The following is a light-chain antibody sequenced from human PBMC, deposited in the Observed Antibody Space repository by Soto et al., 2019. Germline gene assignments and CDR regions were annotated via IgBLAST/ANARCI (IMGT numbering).Light chain of an antibody. CDR3: SSYTTSSTQVV. CDR1: SSDVGSYNY. J-gene: IGLJ3*02. V-gene: IGLV2-14*01. CDR2: DVS. Sequence: QSVLTQPASVSGSPGQSITISCTGTSSDVGSYNYVSWYQQYPGKAPKLMIYDVSNRPSGVSYRFSGSKSGNTASLTISGLQAEDEADYYCSSYTTSSTQVVFGGGTKPPS.